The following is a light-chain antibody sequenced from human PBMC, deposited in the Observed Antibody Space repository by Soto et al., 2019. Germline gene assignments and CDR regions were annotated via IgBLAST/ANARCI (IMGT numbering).Light chain of an antibody. CDR1: SSNIGAGYD. J-gene: IGLJ2*01. Sequence: QSVLTQPPSVSGAPGQRVTISCTGSSSNIGAGYDVHWYPQLPGTAPKLLIYGNSNRPSGVPDRFSGSKSGTSASLAITGLQAEDEADYYCQSYDSSLSGVFGGGTKVTVL. V-gene: IGLV1-40*01. CDR3: QSYDSSLSGV. CDR2: GNS.